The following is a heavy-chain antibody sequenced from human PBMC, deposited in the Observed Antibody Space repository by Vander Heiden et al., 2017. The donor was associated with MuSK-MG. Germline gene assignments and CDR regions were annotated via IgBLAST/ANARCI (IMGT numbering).Heavy chain of an antibody. V-gene: IGHV1-69*13. J-gene: IGHJ5*02. CDR2: IIPIFGTA. D-gene: IGHD2-15*01. CDR1: GGTFSSYA. Sequence: QVQLVQSGAEVKKPGSSVKVSCKASGGTFSSYAISWVRQAPGQGLEWMGGIIPIFGTANYAQKFQGRVTITADESTSTAYMELSSLRSEDTAVYYCAKEGYCSGGSCRIRWFDPWGQGTLVTVSS. CDR3: AKEGYCSGGSCRIRWFDP.